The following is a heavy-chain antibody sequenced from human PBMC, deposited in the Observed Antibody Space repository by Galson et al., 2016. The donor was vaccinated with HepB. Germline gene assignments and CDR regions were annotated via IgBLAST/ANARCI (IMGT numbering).Heavy chain of an antibody. V-gene: IGHV1-69*13. CDR2: IISIFGTP. CDR1: GGTFNTYA. D-gene: IGHD1-1*01. Sequence: SVKVSCKASGGTFNTYAVSWVRQAPGQGLEWMGGIISIFGTPNYAQKFQGRVTITADESTNMAYMELSSLRSEDTAVYYCARGAMGTFEYWGQGTLVTVSS. J-gene: IGHJ4*02. CDR3: ARGAMGTFEY.